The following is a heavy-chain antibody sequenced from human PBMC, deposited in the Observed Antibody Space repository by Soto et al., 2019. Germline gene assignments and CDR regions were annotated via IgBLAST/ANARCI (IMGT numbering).Heavy chain of an antibody. J-gene: IGHJ6*02. CDR3: ARLVASETGYGMDV. Sequence: PGGSLRLSCAASRFIFSSHNMNWVRQAPGKGLEWVSSITGSSSYIFYADSVKGRFTISRDNAKNTVYLQMNSLRAEDTGVYYCARLVASETGYGMDVWGQGTTVTVSS. D-gene: IGHD3-9*01. V-gene: IGHV3-21*06. CDR2: ITGSSSYI. CDR1: RFIFSSHN.